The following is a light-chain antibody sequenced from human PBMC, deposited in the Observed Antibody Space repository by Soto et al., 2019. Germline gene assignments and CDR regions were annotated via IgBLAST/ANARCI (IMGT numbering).Light chain of an antibody. CDR3: QQYGSSGRT. Sequence: EIVLTQSPGTLSLSPGERATLSCRTGQSVSSNYLAWYQQKPGQAPRLLIYGASSRATGIPDRFSGSGSGTDFTLTISGLEPEDFAVYYCQQYGSSGRTFGQGTKVDIK. J-gene: IGKJ1*01. V-gene: IGKV3-20*01. CDR1: QSVSSNY. CDR2: GAS.